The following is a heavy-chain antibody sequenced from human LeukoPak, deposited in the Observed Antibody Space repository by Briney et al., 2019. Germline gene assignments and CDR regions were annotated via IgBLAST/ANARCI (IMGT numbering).Heavy chain of an antibody. D-gene: IGHD4-17*01. J-gene: IGHJ2*01. V-gene: IGHV3-30*14. Sequence: GGSLRLSCAASGFTFSSYAMHWVRQAPGKGLEWVAIISYDGSNKYYADSVKGRFTISRDNSKNTLYLQMGSLRAEDMAVYYCARAHDYGDYTYYWYFDLWGRGTLVTVSS. CDR1: GFTFSSYA. CDR2: ISYDGSNK. CDR3: ARAHDYGDYTYYWYFDL.